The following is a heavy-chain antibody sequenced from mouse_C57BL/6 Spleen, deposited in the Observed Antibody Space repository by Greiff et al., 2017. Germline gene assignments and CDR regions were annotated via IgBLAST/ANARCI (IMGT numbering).Heavy chain of an antibody. CDR3: ARAGEGYFDY. Sequence: LQESGPELVKPGASVKISCKASGYAFSSPWMNWVKQRPGKGLEWIGRIYPGDGDTNYNGKFKGKATLTADKPSSTADMQLSSLTSEDSAVYFCARAGEGYFDYWGQGTTLTVSS. CDR2: IYPGDGDT. J-gene: IGHJ2*01. CDR1: GYAFSSPW. V-gene: IGHV1-82*01.